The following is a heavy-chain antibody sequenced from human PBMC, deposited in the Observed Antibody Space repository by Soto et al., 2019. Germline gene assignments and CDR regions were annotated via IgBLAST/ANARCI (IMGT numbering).Heavy chain of an antibody. CDR3: AKAKGRSNFYYSGLDV. V-gene: IGHV3-23*01. J-gene: IGHJ6*02. CDR1: GFTFGSYG. D-gene: IGHD1-26*01. CDR2: ITAATGTT. Sequence: HPGGSRRLSCAASGFTFGSYGMTWVRQAPGKGLECVSGITAATGTTYYADSVKGRFTISRDLSTNTLFLQMNSLRAADSAVYYCAKAKGRSNFYYSGLDVWGQGTTVTVSS.